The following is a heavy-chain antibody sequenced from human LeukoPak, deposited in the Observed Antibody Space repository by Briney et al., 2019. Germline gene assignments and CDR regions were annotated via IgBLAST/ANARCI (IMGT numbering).Heavy chain of an antibody. CDR2: IATDGDQK. CDR1: GFTFSDFW. Sequence: GGSLRLSCTASGFTFSDFWMSWVRQAPGMGLEWVANIATDGDQKNYVDSVKGRFTISRDNARNTLYLQMSSLRADDTAVYFCARDIPSGFYTPDYWGRGTLVTVSS. CDR3: ARDIPSGFYTPDY. V-gene: IGHV3-7*01. D-gene: IGHD5-12*01. J-gene: IGHJ4*02.